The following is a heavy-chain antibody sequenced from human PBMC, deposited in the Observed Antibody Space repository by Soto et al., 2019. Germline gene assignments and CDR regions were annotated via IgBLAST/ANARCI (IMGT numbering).Heavy chain of an antibody. Sequence: QVQLAQSGAEVRKPGSSVKVSCRTSGGAFSDFALSWVRQAPGQGLEWMGGIIPMFAASKYAQRFQGRVSITADTPTQTVYLELSSLTPEDTAVYYCARTPTYSRLGDHWGQGTLVTVAS. D-gene: IGHD3-22*01. J-gene: IGHJ4*02. CDR2: IIPMFAAS. CDR3: ARTPTYSRLGDH. V-gene: IGHV1-69*06. CDR1: GGAFSDFA.